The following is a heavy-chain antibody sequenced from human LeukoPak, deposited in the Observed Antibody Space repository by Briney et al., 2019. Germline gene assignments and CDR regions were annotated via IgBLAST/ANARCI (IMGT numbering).Heavy chain of an antibody. CDR3: ARMYCDTKKGYYYYYMDV. V-gene: IGHV1-69*05. D-gene: IGHD3-9*01. CDR1: GGTFSRYA. Sequence: SVKVSCKASGGTFSRYAISWVRQAPGQGLEWMGGIIPIFGTANYAQKFQGRVTITTDESTSTAYMVLSSLKSEDTAVYYCARMYCDTKKGYYYYYMDVWGKGTTVTISS. J-gene: IGHJ6*03. CDR2: IIPIFGTA.